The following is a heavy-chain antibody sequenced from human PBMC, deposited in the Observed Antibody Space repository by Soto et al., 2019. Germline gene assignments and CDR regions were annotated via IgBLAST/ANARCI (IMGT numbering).Heavy chain of an antibody. D-gene: IGHD5-18*01. CDR3: ARGDVVDTAMVWNY. V-gene: IGHV4-59*01. Sequence: SETLSLTCTVSGGSISSYYWSWIRQPPGKGLEWIGYIYYSGSTNYNPSLKSRVTISVDTSKNQFSLKLSSVTAADTAVYYCARGDVVDTAMVWNYWGQGTLVTVAS. J-gene: IGHJ4*02. CDR2: IYYSGST. CDR1: GGSISSYY.